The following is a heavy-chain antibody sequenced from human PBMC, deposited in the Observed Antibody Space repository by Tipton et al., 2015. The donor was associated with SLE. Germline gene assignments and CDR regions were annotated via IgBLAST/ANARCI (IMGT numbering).Heavy chain of an antibody. J-gene: IGHJ4*02. V-gene: IGHV6-1*01. CDR2: AYYRSEWHH. CDR1: GDTFSSQSVA. CDR3: ARQSLGKFDY. D-gene: IGHD3-10*01. Sequence: GLVKPSQTLSLSCDIYGDTFSSQSVAWNWIRRSPSGGLEWLGRAYYRSEWHHDYAPSLKSRISIKPDTSKNQFSLQLDSVTPDDTALYYCARQSLGKFDYWGQGVLVSVSS.